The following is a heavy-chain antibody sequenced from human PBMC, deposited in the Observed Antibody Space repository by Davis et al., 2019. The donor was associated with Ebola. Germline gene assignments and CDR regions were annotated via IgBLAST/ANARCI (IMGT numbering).Heavy chain of an antibody. D-gene: IGHD5-24*01. CDR3: ARVRRDGYLS. V-gene: IGHV4-59*01. CDR1: GGSISSYY. Sequence: SETLSLTCTVSGGSISSYYWSWIRQPPGQGLEWIGYIYYSGSTNYNPSLKSRVTISVDTSKNQFSLKLSSVTAADTAVYYCARVRRDGYLSWGQGTLVTVSS. J-gene: IGHJ5*02. CDR2: IYYSGST.